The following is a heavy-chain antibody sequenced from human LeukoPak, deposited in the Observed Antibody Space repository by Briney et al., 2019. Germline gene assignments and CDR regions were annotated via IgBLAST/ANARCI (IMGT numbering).Heavy chain of an antibody. CDR1: GFTFSTYW. Sequence: GGSLRLSCAASGFTFSTYWMSWVRQAPGKGLEWVANIKQDGSEKYYVDSVKGRFTISRDNAKNSLYLQMNSLRAEDTAMYYCARDSAANDYWGQGTLVTVSP. J-gene: IGHJ4*02. CDR2: IKQDGSEK. D-gene: IGHD2-2*01. V-gene: IGHV3-7*01. CDR3: ARDSAANDY.